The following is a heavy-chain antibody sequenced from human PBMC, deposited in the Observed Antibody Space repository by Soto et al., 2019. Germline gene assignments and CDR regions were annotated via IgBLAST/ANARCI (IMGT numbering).Heavy chain of an antibody. CDR2: IIAIFRTA. CDR3: ARGGPYILPFLESSNRQTWFDP. V-gene: IGHV1-69*01. D-gene: IGHD3-3*01. Sequence: QVQLVQSGAEVKKPGSSVKVSCKASGGSFSNYTISWVRQAPGQGLEWMGGIIAIFRTANYAQKFQGRVTITADESTGTAYMELSSLTSEDTAVYYCARGGPYILPFLESSNRQTWFDPWGQGTLVTASS. J-gene: IGHJ5*02. CDR1: GGSFSNYT.